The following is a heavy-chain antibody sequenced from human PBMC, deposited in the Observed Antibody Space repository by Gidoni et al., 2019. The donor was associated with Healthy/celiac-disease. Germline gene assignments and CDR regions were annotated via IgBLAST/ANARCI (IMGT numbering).Heavy chain of an antibody. Sequence: QVQPVQSGAEVTKPGASVKVSCKVSGYTLTELSMHWVRQAPGKGLEWMGGFDPEDGETIYAQKFQGRVTMTEDTSTDTAYMELSSLRSEDKAVYYCATGHVGSGYYSHFDYWGQGTLVTVSS. CDR1: GYTLTELS. J-gene: IGHJ4*02. CDR2: FDPEDGET. CDR3: ATGHVGSGYYSHFDY. V-gene: IGHV1-24*01. D-gene: IGHD3-22*01.